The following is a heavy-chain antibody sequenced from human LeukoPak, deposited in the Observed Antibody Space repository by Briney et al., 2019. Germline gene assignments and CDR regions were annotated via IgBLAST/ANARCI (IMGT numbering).Heavy chain of an antibody. D-gene: IGHD3-22*01. V-gene: IGHV3-23*01. J-gene: IGHJ4*02. Sequence: PGGSLRLSCAASGFTFSSYGMSWVRQAPGKGLEWVSAISGSGGSTYYADSVKGRFTISRDNSKNTLYLQMNSLRAEDTAVYYCAKYLSLRFYYDSSGCFDYWGQGTLVTVSS. CDR2: ISGSGGST. CDR1: GFTFSSYG. CDR3: AKYLSLRFYYDSSGCFDY.